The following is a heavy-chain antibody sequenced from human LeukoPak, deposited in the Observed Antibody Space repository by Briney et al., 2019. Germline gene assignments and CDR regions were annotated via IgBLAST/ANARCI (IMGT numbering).Heavy chain of an antibody. Sequence: GGSLRLSCAASGFTFSSYAMSWVRQAPGKGLEGVSAISGSGGSTYYADSVKGRFTISRDNSKNTLYLQMNSLRAEDTAVYYCAKGRGYSYYYGSGPWGQGTLVTVSS. CDR2: ISGSGGST. V-gene: IGHV3-23*01. CDR3: AKGRGYSYYYGSGP. CDR1: GFTFSSYA. D-gene: IGHD3-10*01. J-gene: IGHJ5*02.